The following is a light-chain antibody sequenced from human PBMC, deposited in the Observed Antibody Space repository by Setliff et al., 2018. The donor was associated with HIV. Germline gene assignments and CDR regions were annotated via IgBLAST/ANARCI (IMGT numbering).Light chain of an antibody. Sequence: QAVVTQESSLTVSPGGTISLTCVSSTGAVTSGHYPHWFQQKPGQVPRPLIYDATKRHSWTPSRFSGSLLRDKAALTLSNAQAEDEADYYCLLSYGGARVFGRWTKVTVL. V-gene: IGLV7-46*01. CDR1: TGAVTSGHY. CDR3: LLSYGGARV. CDR2: DAT. J-gene: IGLJ1*01.